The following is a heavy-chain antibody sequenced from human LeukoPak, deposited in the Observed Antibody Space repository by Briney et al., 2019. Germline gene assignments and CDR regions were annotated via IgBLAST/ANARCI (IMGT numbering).Heavy chain of an antibody. Sequence: SETLSLTCTVSGGSISTYYWSWIRQPPGKGLEWIGDIYHSGRTDCNPSLKSRGTISVETSKNQFSLKLSSVTAADTAVYYCARGSITVVPAFDIWGQGTMVTVSS. J-gene: IGHJ3*02. CDR1: GGSISTYY. D-gene: IGHD3-3*01. CDR2: IYHSGRT. CDR3: ARGSITVVPAFDI. V-gene: IGHV4-59*12.